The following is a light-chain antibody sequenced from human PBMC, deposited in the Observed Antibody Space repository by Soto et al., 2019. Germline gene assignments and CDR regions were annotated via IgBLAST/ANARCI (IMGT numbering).Light chain of an antibody. CDR3: QQYYITPFT. Sequence: DIVMTQSPDSLAVSLGERATINCKSSQSVLYSSNNKHFLAWYQQKPGQPPKLLIYWASTRESGVPDRFSGSGSGKDFTLTISSLQAEDVAVYYCQQYYITPFTFGPGTKVDIK. CDR2: WAS. J-gene: IGKJ3*01. V-gene: IGKV4-1*01. CDR1: QSVLYSSNNKHF.